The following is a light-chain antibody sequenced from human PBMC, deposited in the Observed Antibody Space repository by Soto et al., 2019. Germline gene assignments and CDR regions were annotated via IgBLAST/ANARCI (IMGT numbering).Light chain of an antibody. CDR2: RAS. CDR3: QQYNNWPKM. Sequence: EIVMTQSPATLSVSPGERATLSCRASQGVSSNLAWYQQKPGQSPRLLIYRASTRATGVPARFSGSGSGTEFPLTISSLQSEDFAVYYCQQYNNWPKMFGQGTKVEIK. J-gene: IGKJ1*01. CDR1: QGVSSN. V-gene: IGKV3-15*01.